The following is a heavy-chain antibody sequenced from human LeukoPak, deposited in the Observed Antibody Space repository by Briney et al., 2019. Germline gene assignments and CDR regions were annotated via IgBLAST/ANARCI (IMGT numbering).Heavy chain of an antibody. CDR3: ARAHITIFGVVTYPFDY. CDR2: ISSSSRYI. J-gene: IGHJ4*02. CDR1: GFTFSSYN. D-gene: IGHD3-3*01. V-gene: IGHV3-21*01. Sequence: GGSLRLSCAPSGFTFSSYNMNWVRQAPGKGLEWVSSISSSSRYIYYADSVKGGFTISRDNAKNSLYLQMNSLRAEDTAVYDCARAHITIFGVVTYPFDYWGQGTLVTVSS.